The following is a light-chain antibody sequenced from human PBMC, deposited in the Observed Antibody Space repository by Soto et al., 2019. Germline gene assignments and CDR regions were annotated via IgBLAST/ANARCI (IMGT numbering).Light chain of an antibody. CDR3: QQFHRWPVT. CDR1: QSVGGSY. J-gene: IGKJ4*01. V-gene: IGKV3D-7*01. Sequence: EIVLTQSPGTLSLSPGERATLSCRASQSVGGSYLAWYQQKPGQAPRLLISYASTGATVNPARFTVSGYGTDFTLTINSLRSEDVAVYYCQQFHRWPVTFGGGAKVEI. CDR2: YAS.